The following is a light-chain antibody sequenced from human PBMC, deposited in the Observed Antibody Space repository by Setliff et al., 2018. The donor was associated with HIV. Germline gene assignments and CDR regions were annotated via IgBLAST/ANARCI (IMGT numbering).Light chain of an antibody. CDR2: DVS. Sequence: QSVLTQPASVSGSPGQVITVSCTGTRSDVGAYNSVSWFQQHPGKAPKLIIVDVSSRPSGVSNRFSGSKFGNTASLTISGLQIEDEADYYCDSYTNRGIYVFGTGTKVTVL. V-gene: IGLV2-14*03. J-gene: IGLJ1*01. CDR3: DSYTNRGIYV. CDR1: RSDVGAYNS.